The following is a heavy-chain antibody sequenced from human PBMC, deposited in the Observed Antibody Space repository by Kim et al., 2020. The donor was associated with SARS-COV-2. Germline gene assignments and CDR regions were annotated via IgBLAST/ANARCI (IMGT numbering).Heavy chain of an antibody. Sequence: GGSLRLSCAASGFTFSSYWMSWVRQAPGKGLEWVANIKQDGSEKYYVDSVKGRFTISRDNAKNSLYLQMNSLRAEDTAVYYCARDLRTRAWIQLWLQDYSGQGTLVTVSS. V-gene: IGHV3-7*01. CDR2: IKQDGSEK. CDR3: ARDLRTRAWIQLWLQDY. CDR1: GFTFSSYW. J-gene: IGHJ4*02. D-gene: IGHD5-18*01.